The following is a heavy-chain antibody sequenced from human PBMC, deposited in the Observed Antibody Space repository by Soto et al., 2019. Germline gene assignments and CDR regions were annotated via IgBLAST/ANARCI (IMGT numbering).Heavy chain of an antibody. J-gene: IGHJ6*02. CDR2: INSDGSST. D-gene: IGHD2-21*01. V-gene: IGHV3-74*01. CDR1: GFTFSSYW. Sequence: HPGGSLRLSCAAPGFTFSSYWMHWVHQAPGKGLVWVSRINSDGSSTSYADSVKGRFTISRDNAKNTLYLQMNSLRAEDTAVYYCARDGYCGGDCYYYGMDVWGQGTTVTVSS. CDR3: ARDGYCGGDCYYYGMDV.